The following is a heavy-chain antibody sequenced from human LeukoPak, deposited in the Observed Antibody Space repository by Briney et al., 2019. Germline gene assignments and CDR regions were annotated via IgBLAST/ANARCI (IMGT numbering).Heavy chain of an antibody. CDR2: INTNSGGT. D-gene: IGHD3-22*01. Sequence: ASVTVSFKASGYTFTVYYMHWVRQAPGQGLEWMGWINTNSGGTNYVQKFQGRVTMTRDTSISTACMELSRLRSDDTAVYYCARVYIYLDDSSGYYPVTELYYFDYWGQGTLVTVSS. CDR1: GYTFTVYY. J-gene: IGHJ4*02. CDR3: ARVYIYLDDSSGYYPVTELYYFDY. V-gene: IGHV1-2*02.